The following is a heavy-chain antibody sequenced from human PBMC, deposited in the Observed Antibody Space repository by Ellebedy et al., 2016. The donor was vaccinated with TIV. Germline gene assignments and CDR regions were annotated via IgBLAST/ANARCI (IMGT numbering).Heavy chain of an antibody. D-gene: IGHD3-10*01. CDR3: ARPMYYSSGGAFDI. CDR2: INSDGSST. V-gene: IGHV3-74*01. J-gene: IGHJ3*02. CDR1: GFTFSSYW. Sequence: GGSLRLXXAASGFTFSSYWMHWVRQAPGKGLVWVSRINSDGSSTSYADSVKGRFTISRDNSKNTLYLQMNSLRAEDTAVYYCARPMYYSSGGAFDIWGQGTMVTVSS.